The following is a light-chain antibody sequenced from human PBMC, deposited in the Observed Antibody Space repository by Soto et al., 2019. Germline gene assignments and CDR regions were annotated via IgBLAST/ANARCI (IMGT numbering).Light chain of an antibody. V-gene: IGKV3-20*01. J-gene: IGKJ2*01. CDR1: PSFAANY. CDR2: GAS. CDR3: HQYGTAPLT. Sequence: EVFLTQSSGTLSLSPGARSTISCMDIPSFAANYLAWYQQKRGQAPRLLIYGASSRATGIPARFSGSGSGTDFTLTISRLEPEDFSVYYCHQYGTAPLTFGQGTKLDIK.